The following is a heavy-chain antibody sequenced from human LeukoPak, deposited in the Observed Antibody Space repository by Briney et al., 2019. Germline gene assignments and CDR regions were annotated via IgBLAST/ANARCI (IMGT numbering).Heavy chain of an antibody. CDR3: AGSIAVAGTIDY. CDR1: GFTFIGYG. J-gene: IGHJ4*02. V-gene: IGHV3-23*01. CDR2: ISGSGGRT. D-gene: IGHD6-19*01. Sequence: GGSLRLSCAASGFTFIGYGMSWVRQAPGKGLEWVSSISGSGGRTSYADSVQGRFTISRDNSKNTLYLELNSLRAEDTAVYYCAGSIAVAGTIDYWGQGTLVTVSS.